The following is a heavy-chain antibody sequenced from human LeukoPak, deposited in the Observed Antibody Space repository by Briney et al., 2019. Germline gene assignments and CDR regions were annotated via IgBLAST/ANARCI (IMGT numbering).Heavy chain of an antibody. CDR2: ISTSGSTI. J-gene: IGHJ4*02. CDR1: GFTFSGYE. CDR3: ARSNFRNSYYNDY. V-gene: IGHV3-48*03. D-gene: IGHD3-3*01. Sequence: GSLRHSCADSGFTFSGYEMYWVRPAPGEGLEWVSYISTSGSTIYYADSVKGRFTISRDNAKNSLYLQMNSLRAEDTAAYYCARSNFRNSYYNDYWGQGTLVTVSS.